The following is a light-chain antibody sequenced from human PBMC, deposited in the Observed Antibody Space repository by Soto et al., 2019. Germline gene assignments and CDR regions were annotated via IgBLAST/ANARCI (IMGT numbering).Light chain of an antibody. J-gene: IGLJ1*01. V-gene: IGLV2-14*01. CDR2: EIS. CDR1: SSDVGGYNY. CDR3: SSYTSNSTYV. Sequence: QSVLTQPASVSGSPGQSITISCTGTSSDVGGYNYVSWYQQHPGKAPKLMIYEISDRPSGVSNRFSGSKSGKTASLTISGLQAEDEADYYCSSYTSNSTYVFGTGTKLTVL.